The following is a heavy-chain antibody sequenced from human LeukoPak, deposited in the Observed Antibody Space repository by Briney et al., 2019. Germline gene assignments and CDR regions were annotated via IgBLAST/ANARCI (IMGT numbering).Heavy chain of an antibody. CDR1: GYTFTGYY. V-gene: IGHV1-2*02. CDR2: INPNSGGT. D-gene: IGHD3-9*01. CDR3: ARAYYDILTGYYEDY. J-gene: IGHJ4*02. Sequence: ASVKVSCMASGYTFTGYYMHWVRQAPGQGLEWMGWINPNSGGTNYAQKFQGRVTMTRDTSISTAYMELSRLRSDDTAVYYCARAYYDILTGYYEDYWGQGTLVTVSS.